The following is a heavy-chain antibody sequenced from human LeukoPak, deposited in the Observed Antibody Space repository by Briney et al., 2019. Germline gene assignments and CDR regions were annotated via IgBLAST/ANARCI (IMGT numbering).Heavy chain of an antibody. J-gene: IGHJ4*02. CDR1: GGSFSSYY. CDR2: IYYSGST. CDR3: ARVGYYYGSGSYFDY. Sequence: SETLSLTCAVYGGSFSSYYWSWIRQPPGKGLEWIGSIYYSGSTYYNPSLKSRVTISVDTSKNQFSLKLSSVTAADTAVYYCARVGYYYGSGSYFDYWGQGTLVTVSS. D-gene: IGHD3-10*01. V-gene: IGHV4-39*07.